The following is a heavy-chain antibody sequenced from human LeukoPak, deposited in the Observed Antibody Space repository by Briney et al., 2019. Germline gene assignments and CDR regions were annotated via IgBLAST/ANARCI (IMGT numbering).Heavy chain of an antibody. CDR2: IRYDGSNK. J-gene: IGHJ4*02. Sequence: GVSLRLSCAASGFTFSSYGMHWVRQAPGKGLEWVAFIRYDGSNKYYADSVKGRFTISRDNSKNTLYLQMNSLRAEDTAVYYCAKVYLSQSPFGYWGQGTLVTVSS. CDR1: GFTFSSYG. D-gene: IGHD2-21*01. CDR3: AKVYLSQSPFGY. V-gene: IGHV3-30*02.